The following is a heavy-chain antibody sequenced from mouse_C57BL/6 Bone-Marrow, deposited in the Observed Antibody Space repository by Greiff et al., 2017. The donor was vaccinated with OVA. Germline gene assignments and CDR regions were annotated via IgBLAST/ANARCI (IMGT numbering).Heavy chain of an antibody. CDR2: INPSSGYT. J-gene: IGHJ3*01. CDR3: AREGNYDYEWFAY. D-gene: IGHD2-4*01. CDR1: GYTFTSYT. Sequence: VQVVESGAELARPGASVKMSCKASGYTFTSYTMHWVKQRPGQGLEWIGYINPSSGYTKYNQKFKDKATLTADKSSSTAYMQLSSLTSEDSAVYYCAREGNYDYEWFAYWGQGTLVTVSA. V-gene: IGHV1-4*01.